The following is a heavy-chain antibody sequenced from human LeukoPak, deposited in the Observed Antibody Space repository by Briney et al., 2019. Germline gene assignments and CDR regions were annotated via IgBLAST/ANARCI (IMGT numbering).Heavy chain of an antibody. Sequence: GGSLRLSCAASGSTFSSYNINWVRQAPGKGLEWVSYISSGSGTIYYADSVKGRFTISRDNSKNTLYLQMDSLRAEDTAVYYCARDYDFWSGYYSPTRGYFGYWGQGTLVTVSS. V-gene: IGHV3-48*01. J-gene: IGHJ4*02. CDR3: ARDYDFWSGYYSPTRGYFGY. CDR1: GSTFSSYN. D-gene: IGHD3-3*01. CDR2: ISSGSGTI.